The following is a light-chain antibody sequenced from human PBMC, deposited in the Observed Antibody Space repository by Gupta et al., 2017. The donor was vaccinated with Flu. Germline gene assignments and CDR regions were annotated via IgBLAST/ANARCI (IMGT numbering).Light chain of an antibody. Sequence: PSSLSASVGARVTITCRASQAIRQDLAWYQQKPGRPPKLLIYTASNLEAGVPSKFRGTGSGSDFTLTISNVQPEDSATYYCRQEYSYPYTFGEWTKLQIK. V-gene: IGKV1-6*01. CDR3: RQEYSYPYT. CDR1: QAIRQD. J-gene: IGKJ2*01. CDR2: TAS.